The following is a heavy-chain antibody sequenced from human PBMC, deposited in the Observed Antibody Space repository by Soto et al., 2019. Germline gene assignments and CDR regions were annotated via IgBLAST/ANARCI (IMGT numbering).Heavy chain of an antibody. CDR3: TRGRPYSGEATR. V-gene: IGHV3-49*03. CDR1: GFTFRDYS. CDR2: IRKKDYGGTA. Sequence: GGSLRLSCRSFGFTFRDYSMGWSRQTPGKGLEWVGFIRKKDYGGTAEYAASVKGRFTISRDDSKSIVFMHMNSLKTEDSAIYYCTRGRPYSGEATRWGQGTQVTVSS. D-gene: IGHD1-26*01. J-gene: IGHJ4*02.